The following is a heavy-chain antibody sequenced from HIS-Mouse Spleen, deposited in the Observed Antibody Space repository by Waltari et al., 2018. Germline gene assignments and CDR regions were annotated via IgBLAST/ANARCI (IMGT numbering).Heavy chain of an antibody. CDR3: AKVNSGSYYFDY. V-gene: IGHV3-30*18. Sequence: QVQLVESGGGVVQPGRSLRPSCAASGFTFSSYAMHGSRQAPGKGLEWVAVISYDGSNKYYADSVKGRFTISRDNSKNTLYLQMNSLRAEDTAVYYCAKVNSGSYYFDYWGQGTLVTVSS. J-gene: IGHJ4*02. CDR2: ISYDGSNK. D-gene: IGHD1-26*01. CDR1: GFTFSSYA.